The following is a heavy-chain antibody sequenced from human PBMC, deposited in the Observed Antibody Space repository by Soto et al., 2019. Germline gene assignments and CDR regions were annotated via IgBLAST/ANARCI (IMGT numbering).Heavy chain of an antibody. CDR3: ARDGGDCGYRLIYYYYIGLDV. V-gene: IGHV1-3*05. D-gene: IGHD5-12*01. Sequence: QVQLVQSGAEEKQPGASVRLSCKASGYDFSSYAMHWVRQAPGQRLEWMGWINIGSGNTEYSQNFQDRITITRDTSSSTVYMKINSLKSEDTAVYYCARDGGDCGYRLIYYYYIGLDVWGQGTMVTVSS. CDR2: INIGSGNT. CDR1: GYDFSSYA. J-gene: IGHJ6*02.